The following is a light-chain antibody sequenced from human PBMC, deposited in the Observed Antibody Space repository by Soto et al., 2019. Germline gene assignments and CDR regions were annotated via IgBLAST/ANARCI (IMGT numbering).Light chain of an antibody. Sequence: EIVLTQSPGTLSLSPGERATLSCRASQPVSSSYLAWYQQKPGQAPSLLIYGASTRATGIPDRFSGSGSGTDVTLTISRLEPEDFAVYYCQQCGISTWPFGQGTKVDIK. CDR1: QPVSSSY. CDR2: GAS. CDR3: QQCGISTWP. V-gene: IGKV3-20*01. J-gene: IGKJ1*01.